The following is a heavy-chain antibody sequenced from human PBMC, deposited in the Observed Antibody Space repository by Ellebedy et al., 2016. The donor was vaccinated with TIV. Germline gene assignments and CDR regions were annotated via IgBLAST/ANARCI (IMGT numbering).Heavy chain of an antibody. D-gene: IGHD5-12*01. CDR2: IKSRTDGGTT. CDR1: GFTFTTAW. J-gene: IGHJ5*02. V-gene: IGHV3-15*07. CDR3: TTDPHVAIP. Sequence: GESLKISCAASGFTFTTAWMNWVRQAPGKGLEWVGRIKSRTDGGTTDYAAPVNGRFTISRDDSKNTLYLQMNSLKTEDTAVYYCTTDPHVAIPWGQGTLVTVSS.